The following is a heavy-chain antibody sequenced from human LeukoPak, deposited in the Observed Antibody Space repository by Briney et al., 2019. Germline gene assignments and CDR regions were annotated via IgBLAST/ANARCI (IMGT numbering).Heavy chain of an antibody. CDR3: ARFLSRGKLPPSFDAFDI. J-gene: IGHJ3*02. CDR1: GYSFTSYW. Sequence: GESLKISCKGSGYSFTSYWIGWVRQMPVKGLEWMGIIYPGDSDTRYSPSFQGQVTISADKSISTAYLQWSSLKASDTAMYYCARFLSRGKLPPSFDAFDIWGQGTMVTVSS. V-gene: IGHV5-51*01. CDR2: IYPGDSDT. D-gene: IGHD3-10*01.